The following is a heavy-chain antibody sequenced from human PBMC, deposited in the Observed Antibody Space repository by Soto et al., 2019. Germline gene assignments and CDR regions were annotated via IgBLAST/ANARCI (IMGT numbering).Heavy chain of an antibody. CDR1: GFSFSSYA. Sequence: QVRLVESGGGVVQPGRSLRLSCTASGFSFSSYAMYWFRQPPGKGLEWVAVISHDGINKHYADSVKGRVTVSRDNSNHSLDFQLNSLIGEDKAMYYCAREMYSSDYFVKWFEPWGQGTLVTVSS. V-gene: IGHV3-30*14. CDR2: ISHDGINK. CDR3: AREMYSSDYFVKWFEP. J-gene: IGHJ5*02. D-gene: IGHD6-19*01.